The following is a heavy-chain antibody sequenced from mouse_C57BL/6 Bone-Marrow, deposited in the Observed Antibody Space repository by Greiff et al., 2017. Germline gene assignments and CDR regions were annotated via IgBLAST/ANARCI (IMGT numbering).Heavy chain of an antibody. CDR1: GYTFTSYW. Sequence: VQLQQPGAELVRPGTSVKLSCKASGYTFTSYWMHWVKQRPGQGLEWIGVIDPSDSYTNYNQKFKGKATLTVDTSSSTAYMQLSCLTSEDAAVYYCARDDYGSSYWYFDVWGTGTTVTVSS. V-gene: IGHV1-59*01. D-gene: IGHD1-1*01. J-gene: IGHJ1*03. CDR2: IDPSDSYT. CDR3: ARDDYGSSYWYFDV.